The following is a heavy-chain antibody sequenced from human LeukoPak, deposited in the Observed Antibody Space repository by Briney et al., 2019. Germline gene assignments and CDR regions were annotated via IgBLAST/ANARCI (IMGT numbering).Heavy chain of an antibody. CDR2: INADNGKT. D-gene: IGHD6-19*01. J-gene: IGHJ5*02. CDR1: GYTFSSYA. CDR3: ARAPFFSGWYGEKWFDP. Sequence: GASVKVSCKASGYTFSSYAMHWVRQAPGQRLEWMGWINADNGKTKYSQEFQGRVTITRDTSASTAYMELSSLRSDDMAVYYCARAPFFSGWYGEKWFDPWGQGTLVTVSS. V-gene: IGHV1-3*03.